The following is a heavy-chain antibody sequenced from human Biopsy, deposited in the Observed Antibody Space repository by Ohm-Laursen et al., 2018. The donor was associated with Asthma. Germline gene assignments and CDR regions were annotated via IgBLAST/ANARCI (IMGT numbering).Heavy chain of an antibody. CDR3: ARGDSSGWSHYYFDY. Sequence: SLRLSCSASGFTFSNYAMTWVRQAPGKGLEWVSAISGGGGGTKYADSVRGRFTISRDSYKNTLYLQMDSLRAEDTAVYYCARGDSSGWSHYYFDYWGQGTLVTVSS. CDR2: ISGGGGGT. J-gene: IGHJ4*02. D-gene: IGHD6-19*01. CDR1: GFTFSNYA. V-gene: IGHV3-23*01.